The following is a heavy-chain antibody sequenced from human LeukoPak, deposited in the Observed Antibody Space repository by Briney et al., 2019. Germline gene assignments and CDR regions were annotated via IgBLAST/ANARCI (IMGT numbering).Heavy chain of an antibody. CDR2: IYYSEST. CDR1: GGSISSGDYS. D-gene: IGHD2-2*01. J-gene: IGHJ3*02. Sequence: SQTLSLTCTVSGGSISSGDYSWSWIRQPPGKGLEWIGYIYYSESTYYNPSLKSRITISVDTSKNQFSLKLSSVTAADTAVYYCARVSDIVVVPAATLDAFDIWGQGTMVTVSS. V-gene: IGHV4-30-4*08. CDR3: ARVSDIVVVPAATLDAFDI.